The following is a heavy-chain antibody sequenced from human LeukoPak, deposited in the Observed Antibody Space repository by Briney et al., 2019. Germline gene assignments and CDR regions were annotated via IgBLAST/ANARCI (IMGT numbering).Heavy chain of an antibody. CDR1: GFTVSSKN. Sequence: HPGGSLRLSCAASGFTVSSKNMSSVRQAPGKGLEWVSVLYSGGRTYYADSVKGRFTISRDNSKNTLYLQMYSLRAEDTAVYYCARDAMDGMDVWGQGTTVSVSS. D-gene: IGHD5-18*01. CDR2: LYSGGRT. J-gene: IGHJ6*02. V-gene: IGHV3-53*01. CDR3: ARDAMDGMDV.